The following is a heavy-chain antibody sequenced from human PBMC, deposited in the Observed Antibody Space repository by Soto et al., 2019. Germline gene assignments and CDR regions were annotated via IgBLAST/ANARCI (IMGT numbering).Heavy chain of an antibody. J-gene: IGHJ6*02. CDR2: IYQSGST. CDR1: GGSISDSLW. D-gene: IGHD3-22*01. V-gene: IGHV4-4*02. CDR3: ARPVPDHSGHYFGGLDV. Sequence: SETLSLTCAVSGGSISDSLWWNWVRQPPGKGLQWIGEIYQSGSTHYSPSLKSRVTISIDKSNNLLSLRLTSVTAADTAVYYCARPVPDHSGHYFGGLDVWGPGTTVTVSS.